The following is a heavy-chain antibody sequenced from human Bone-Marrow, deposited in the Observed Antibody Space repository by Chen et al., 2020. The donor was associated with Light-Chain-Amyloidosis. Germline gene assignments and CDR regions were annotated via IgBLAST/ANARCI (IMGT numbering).Heavy chain of an antibody. CDR2: ISRSSSHI. CDR1: GFTFSSYT. J-gene: IGHJ4*02. CDR3: ARGGSYYYFDY. Sequence: EVQLVESGGGLVKPGGSLRLSCVASGFTFSSYTMNWVRQPPGGGLEWVSSISRSSSHIYYADSMRGRFTISRDNAKNSLYLQMNNLRAEDTAVYYCARGGSYYYFDYWGQGILVTVSS. D-gene: IGHD1-26*01. V-gene: IGHV3-21*01.